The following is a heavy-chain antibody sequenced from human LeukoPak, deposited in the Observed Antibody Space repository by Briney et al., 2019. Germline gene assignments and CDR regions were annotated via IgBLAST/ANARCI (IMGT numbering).Heavy chain of an antibody. Sequence: SETLSLTCTVSGGSINSYYWSWLRQPAGKGLEGIGYIYYSGSTNYNPSLKSRVTISVDTSKNQFSLKLSSVTAADTAVYYCARHSTASGYLNYFDYWGQGTLVTVSS. CDR2: IYYSGST. D-gene: IGHD1-1*01. CDR3: ARHSTASGYLNYFDY. V-gene: IGHV4-59*08. J-gene: IGHJ4*02. CDR1: GGSINSYY.